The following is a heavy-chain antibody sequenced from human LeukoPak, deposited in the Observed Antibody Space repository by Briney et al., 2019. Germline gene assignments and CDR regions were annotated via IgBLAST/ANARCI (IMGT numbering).Heavy chain of an antibody. CDR2: IYYSGST. CDR3: ARLVPPGGGDYTGSNRHKVHYFDY. CDR1: GDSIRRSDYY. Sequence: PSETLSLTCSVSGDSIRRSDYYWGWIRQTPGKGLEWIGSIYYSGSTYYNPSLKSRVTTAVDMSKNQFFLNLSSVTAADTAVYYCARLVPPGGGDYTGSNRHKVHYFDYWGQGTLVTVSS. V-gene: IGHV4-39*01. D-gene: IGHD2-8*02. J-gene: IGHJ4*02.